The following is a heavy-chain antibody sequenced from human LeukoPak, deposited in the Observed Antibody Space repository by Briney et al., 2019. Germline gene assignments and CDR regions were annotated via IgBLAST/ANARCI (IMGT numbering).Heavy chain of an antibody. J-gene: IGHJ4*02. D-gene: IGHD6-13*01. CDR1: GGSISSSSYY. V-gene: IGHV4-39*07. CDR3: ARAGLDLGIAAAQFDY. CDR2: IYYSGST. Sequence: ASETLSLTCTVSGGSISSSSYYWGWIRQPPGKGLEWIGSIYYSGSTYYNPSLKSRVTISVDTSKNQFSLKLSSVTAADTAVYYCARAGLDLGIAAAQFDYWGQGTLVTVSS.